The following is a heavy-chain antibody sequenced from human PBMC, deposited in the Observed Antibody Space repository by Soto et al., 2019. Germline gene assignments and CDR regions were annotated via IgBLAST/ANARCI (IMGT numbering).Heavy chain of an antibody. CDR2: IGGRGNSA. D-gene: IGHD5-12*01. J-gene: IGHJ3*01. CDR3: VREGRGSFDF. CDR1: GFTFSNYA. Sequence: GGSLRISCASSGFTFSNYAMNWVRQAPGKGLEWVSVIGGRGNSAYYADSVQGRFTISRDNSKNTLSLQMSSLTADDTAIYYCVREGRGSFDFWGRGTMVTVSS. V-gene: IGHV3-23*01.